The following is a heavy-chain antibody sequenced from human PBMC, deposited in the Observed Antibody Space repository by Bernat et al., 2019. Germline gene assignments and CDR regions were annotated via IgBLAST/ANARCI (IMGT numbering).Heavy chain of an antibody. CDR1: GFTFSSFA. J-gene: IGHJ6*02. CDR2: ISGSGDST. D-gene: IGHD2-15*01. Sequence: EVQLLESGGGLVQPGGSLRPSCGASGFTFSSFAMSWVRQAAGRGLEWVSGISGSGDSTYYADSVKGRFTISRDNSKNTRYLQMNSLRAEDTAVYYCAKGIYPKGYCSGGNCYYYFYGMDVWGQGTTVTVSS. CDR3: AKGIYPKGYCSGGNCYYYFYGMDV. V-gene: IGHV3-23*01.